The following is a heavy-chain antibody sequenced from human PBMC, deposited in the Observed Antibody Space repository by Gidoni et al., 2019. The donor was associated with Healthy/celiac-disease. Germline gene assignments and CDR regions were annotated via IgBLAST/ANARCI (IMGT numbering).Heavy chain of an antibody. CDR2: ISSSSSYI. CDR1: GFTFSSYS. V-gene: IGHV3-21*01. Sequence: EVQLVESGGGLVKPGGSLRLSCAASGFTFSSYSMNWVRQAPGKGLEWVSSISSSSSYIYYADSVKGRFTISRDNAKNSLYLQMNSLRAEDTAVYYCARDRGIAAHLEDYGMDVWGQGTTVTVSS. J-gene: IGHJ6*02. D-gene: IGHD6-13*01. CDR3: ARDRGIAAHLEDYGMDV.